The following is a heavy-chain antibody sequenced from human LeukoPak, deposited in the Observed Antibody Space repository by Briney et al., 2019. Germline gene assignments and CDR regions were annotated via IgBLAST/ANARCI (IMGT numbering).Heavy chain of an antibody. D-gene: IGHD3-10*01. Sequence: GGSLRLSCTTSRFTFTSYAMSWVRQAPGKGLEWVSGISAGADSTYYADSVKGRFTISRDNSKNPLYLQMNGLRAEDTAVYNCAKDRTRGYFDGSGSFDYWGQGTLVTVSS. J-gene: IGHJ4*02. CDR2: ISAGADST. V-gene: IGHV3-23*01. CDR3: AKDRTRGYFDGSGSFDY. CDR1: RFTFTSYA.